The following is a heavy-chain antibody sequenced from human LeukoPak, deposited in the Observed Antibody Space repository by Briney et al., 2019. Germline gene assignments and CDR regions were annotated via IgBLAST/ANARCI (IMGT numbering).Heavy chain of an antibody. D-gene: IGHD1-20*01. CDR2: IYYSGST. CDR1: GGSISSSSYY. J-gene: IGHJ6*03. CDR3: ARNNWEKYYFYYMDV. Sequence: SETLSLTCTVSGGSISSSSYYWGWIRQPPGKGLEWIGNIYYSGSTHYNPSLKSRVTISVDTSKNQFSLKLSSVTAADTAVYYCARNNWEKYYFYYMDVWGKGTTVTISS. V-gene: IGHV4-39*01.